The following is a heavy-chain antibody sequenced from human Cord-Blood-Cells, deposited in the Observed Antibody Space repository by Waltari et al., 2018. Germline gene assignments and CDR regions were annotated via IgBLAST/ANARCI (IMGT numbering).Heavy chain of an antibody. CDR2: MNPNSGNT. Sequence: WVRQATGQGLEWMGWMNPNSGNTGYAQKFQGRVTMTRNTSISTAYMELSSLRSEDTAVYYCARGPTGADPYFDLWGRGTLVTVSS. D-gene: IGHD7-27*01. V-gene: IGHV1-8*01. CDR3: ARGPTGADPYFDL. J-gene: IGHJ2*01.